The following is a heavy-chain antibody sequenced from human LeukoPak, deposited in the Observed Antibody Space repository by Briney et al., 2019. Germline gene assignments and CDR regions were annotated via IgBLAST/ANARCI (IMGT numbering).Heavy chain of an antibody. CDR2: ICGSGGCT. D-gene: IGHD6-19*01. CDR1: GFTFSNFD. CDR3: AKTTVGYSSGRYPGWPADC. J-gene: IGHJ4*02. V-gene: IGHV3-23*01. Sequence: QSGGSLRLSCTASGFTFSNFDMGCVRQAPGKGMEWDSGICGSGGCTYYADSVKGRFTISRDNSKNTVYLQMNSLTADDTAVYYCAKTTVGYSSGRYPGWPADCWGQGTLVSVSP.